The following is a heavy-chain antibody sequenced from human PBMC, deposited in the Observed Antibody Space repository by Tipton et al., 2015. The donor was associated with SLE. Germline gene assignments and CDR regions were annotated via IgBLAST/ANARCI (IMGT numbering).Heavy chain of an antibody. CDR1: GGSISSYY. V-gene: IGHV4-4*07. J-gene: IGHJ4*02. D-gene: IGHD3-22*01. CDR3: AGHYYDSSGLDY. Sequence: LRLSCTVSGGSISSYYWSWIRQPAGKGLEWIGRIYTSGSTNYNPSLKSRVTMSVDTSKNQFSLKLSSVTAADTAVYYCAGHYYDSSGLDYWGQGTLVTVSS. CDR2: IYTSGST.